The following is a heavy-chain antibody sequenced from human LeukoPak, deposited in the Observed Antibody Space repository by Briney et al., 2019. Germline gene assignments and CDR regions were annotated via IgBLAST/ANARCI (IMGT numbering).Heavy chain of an antibody. CDR1: GGSISSYY. D-gene: IGHD2-21*02. Sequence: KASETLSLTCTVSGGSISSYYWSWIRQPPGKGLEWIGYIYYSGSTNYNPSLKSRVTISVDTSKNQFSLKLSSVTAADTAVYYCARDPGRVVVTGYFDYWGQGTLVTVSS. J-gene: IGHJ4*02. CDR2: IYYSGST. CDR3: ARDPGRVVVTGYFDY. V-gene: IGHV4-59*01.